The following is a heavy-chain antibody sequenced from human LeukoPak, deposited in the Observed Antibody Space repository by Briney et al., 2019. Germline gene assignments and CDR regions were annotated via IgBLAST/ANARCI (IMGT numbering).Heavy chain of an antibody. J-gene: IGHJ4*01. CDR3: ARRPALTLVMHFEY. CDR2: VNPKSGKT. CDR1: GYTFIDYD. V-gene: IGHV1-8*03. D-gene: IGHD4-11*01. Sequence: ASVKVSRKGSGYTFIDYDINWVRQAPGQGLEWMGWVNPKSGKTGHAQKFQGRVTITRDTSINTVYMELSSLISEDTAIYYCARRPALTLVMHFEYWGQGTLVTVSS.